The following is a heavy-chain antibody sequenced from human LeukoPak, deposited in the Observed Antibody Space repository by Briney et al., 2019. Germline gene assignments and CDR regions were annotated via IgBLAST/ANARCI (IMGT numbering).Heavy chain of an antibody. CDR1: GFTFSSYE. D-gene: IGHD6-13*01. J-gene: IGHJ5*02. CDR2: ISSSGSTR. V-gene: IGHV3-48*03. CDR3: AKNPSGVDIAATEP. Sequence: GGSLRLSCAASGFTFSSYEMNWVRQAPGKGLEWVSYISSSGSTRYYADSVKGRFTISRDNSKNTLYLQMNSLRPEDTAVYYCAKNPSGVDIAATEPWGQGTLVTVPS.